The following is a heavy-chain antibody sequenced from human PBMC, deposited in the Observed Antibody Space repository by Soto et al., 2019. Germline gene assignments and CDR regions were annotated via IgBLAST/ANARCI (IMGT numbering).Heavy chain of an antibody. CDR3: ARRKVAAVPDPYYYGLDV. V-gene: IGHV5-10-1*01. D-gene: IGHD6-19*01. J-gene: IGHJ6*02. CDR1: GGRFNRYT. Sequence: ASVKVSCKGSGGRFNRYTITWVRQAPGQGLEWMGRIIPMFGIASYSPSFQGHVTISADKSISTAYLQWSSLKASDTAMYYCARRKVAAVPDPYYYGLDVWGQGTTVTVSS. CDR2: IIPMFGIA.